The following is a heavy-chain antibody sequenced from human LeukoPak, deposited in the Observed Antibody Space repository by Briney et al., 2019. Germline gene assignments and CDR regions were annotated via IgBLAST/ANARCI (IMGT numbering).Heavy chain of an antibody. CDR3: ARESGWFGELPFS. V-gene: IGHV3-48*03. Sequence: GGSLRLSCAASGFTFSSYEMNWVRRAPGKGLEWVSYISSSGSTIYYADSVKGRFTISRDNAKNSLYLQMNSLRAEDTAVYYCARESGWFGELPFSWGQGTLVTVSS. CDR1: GFTFSSYE. CDR2: ISSSGSTI. J-gene: IGHJ5*02. D-gene: IGHD3-10*01.